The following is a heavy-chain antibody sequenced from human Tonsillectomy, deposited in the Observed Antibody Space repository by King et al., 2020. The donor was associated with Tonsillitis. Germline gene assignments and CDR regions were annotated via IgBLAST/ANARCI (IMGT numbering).Heavy chain of an antibody. J-gene: IGHJ3*02. CDR3: ATLAYCSGGSCPEGAFDI. CDR2: ISWNSGSI. Sequence: VQLVESGGGLVQPGRSLRLSCAASGFTFDDYAMHWVRQATGKGLEWVSGISWNSGSIGYADSVKGRFTISRDNAKNSLYLQMYSLRAEGTSLYYCATLAYCSGGSCPEGAFDIWGQGTMVTVSS. CDR1: GFTFDDYA. D-gene: IGHD2-15*01. V-gene: IGHV3-9*01.